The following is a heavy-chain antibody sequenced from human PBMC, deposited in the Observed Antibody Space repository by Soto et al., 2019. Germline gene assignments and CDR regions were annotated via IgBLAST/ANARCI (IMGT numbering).Heavy chain of an antibody. J-gene: IGHJ3*02. D-gene: IGHD1-26*01. CDR3: AREPLKGYSGSYTGAGAFDI. Sequence: SETLSLTCAVYGGSFSGYYWSWIRQPPGKGLEWIGEINHSGSTNYNPSLKSRVTISVDTSKNQFSLKLSSVTAADTAVYYCAREPLKGYSGSYTGAGAFDIWGQGTMVTVSS. V-gene: IGHV4-34*01. CDR1: GGSFSGYY. CDR2: INHSGST.